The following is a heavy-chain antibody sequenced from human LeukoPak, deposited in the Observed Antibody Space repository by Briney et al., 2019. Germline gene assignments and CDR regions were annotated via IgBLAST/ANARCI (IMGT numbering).Heavy chain of an antibody. CDR1: GGSISSYY. J-gene: IGHJ4*02. D-gene: IGHD5-18*01. CDR3: ALNVDTAMVYDY. V-gene: IGHV4-59*01. CDR2: IYYSGST. Sequence: SETLSLTCTVSGGSISSYYWIWIRQPPGKGLEWIGYIYYSGSTNCNPSLKSRVTISVDTSKNLFSLELSSVTAADTAVYYCALNVDTAMVYDYWGQGTLVTVSS.